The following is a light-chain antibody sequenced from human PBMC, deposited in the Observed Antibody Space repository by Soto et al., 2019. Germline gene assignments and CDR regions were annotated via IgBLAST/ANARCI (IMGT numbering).Light chain of an antibody. CDR3: QQRSNWPPD. CDR2: DAS. V-gene: IGKV3-11*01. CDR1: QDISNP. Sequence: EIVLTQSPATLSLSPGERATLSCRASQDISNPLAWYQQRPGQAPRLLIYDASNRATGIPARFSGSGSGTDFTLTISRLEPEDFAVYYCQQRSNWPPDFGQGTRLEN. J-gene: IGKJ5*01.